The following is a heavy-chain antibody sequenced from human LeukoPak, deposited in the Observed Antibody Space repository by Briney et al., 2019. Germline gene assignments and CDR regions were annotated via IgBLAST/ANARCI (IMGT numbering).Heavy chain of an antibody. D-gene: IGHD6-13*01. CDR1: GDSISSGGFY. J-gene: IGHJ5*02. CDR2: IYYTGST. V-gene: IGHV4-31*03. CDR3: ARGSSSYYNWFDP. Sequence: PSETLPLTCIVSGDSISSGGFYWGWIRQHPGKGLEWIGHIYYTGSTYYNPSLESRLTMSVDTSKNQFSLRLRSVTAADTAVYYCARGSSSYYNWFDPWGQGTLVAVSS.